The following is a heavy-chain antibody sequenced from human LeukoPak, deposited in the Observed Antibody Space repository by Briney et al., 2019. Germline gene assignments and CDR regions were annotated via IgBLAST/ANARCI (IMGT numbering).Heavy chain of an antibody. D-gene: IGHD3-22*01. CDR2: ISYDGSNK. Sequence: GGSLRLSCAASGFTFSSYGMHWVRQAPGKGLEWVAVISYDGSNKYYADSVKGRFTISRDNSKNTLYLQMGSLRAEDMAVYYCARGSRNHYDYSGYYSYWGQGTLVTVSS. J-gene: IGHJ4*02. CDR1: GFTFSSYG. V-gene: IGHV3-30*03. CDR3: ARGSRNHYDYSGYYSY.